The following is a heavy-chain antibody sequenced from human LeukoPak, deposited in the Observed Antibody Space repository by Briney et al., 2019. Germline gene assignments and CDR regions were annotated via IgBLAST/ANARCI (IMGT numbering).Heavy chain of an antibody. Sequence: ASVKVSCKTSGYSFTSYGTSWVRQAPGQGLEWVGWISGYNGNTNYAQKFQGRVTMTIDTSMSTVYMELSGLTSDDTAVYYCARCSSGGCFFDFWAQGTLVTVSS. CDR1: GYSFTSYG. D-gene: IGHD2-15*01. J-gene: IGHJ4*02. V-gene: IGHV1-18*01. CDR3: ARCSSGGCFFDF. CDR2: ISGYNGNT.